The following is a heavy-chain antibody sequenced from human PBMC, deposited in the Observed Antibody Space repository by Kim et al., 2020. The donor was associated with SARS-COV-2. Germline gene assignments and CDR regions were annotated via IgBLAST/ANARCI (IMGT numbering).Heavy chain of an antibody. CDR1: GFTFSSYA. D-gene: IGHD6-13*01. J-gene: IGHJ5*02. CDR3: ARESYSSSWYWFDP. V-gene: IGHV3-30*04. Sequence: GGSLRLSCAASGFTFSSYAMHWVRQAPGKGLEWVAVISYDGSNKYYADSVKGRFTISRDNSKNTLYLQMNSLRAEDTAVYYCARESYSSSWYWFDPWGQG. CDR2: ISYDGSNK.